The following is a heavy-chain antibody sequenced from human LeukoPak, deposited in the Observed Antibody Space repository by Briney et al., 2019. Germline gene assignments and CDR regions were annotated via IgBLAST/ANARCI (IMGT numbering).Heavy chain of an antibody. CDR3: ARDRMRSVALYMDV. CDR1: GFTFSSYS. V-gene: IGHV3-21*01. Sequence: GGSLRLSCAASGFTFSSYSMNWVRQAPGKGLEWVSSISSSSSYIYYADSVKGRFTISRDNAKNSLYLQMNSLRAEDTAVYYCARDRMRSVALYMDVWGKGTTVTVSS. D-gene: IGHD2-15*01. CDR2: ISSSSSYI. J-gene: IGHJ6*03.